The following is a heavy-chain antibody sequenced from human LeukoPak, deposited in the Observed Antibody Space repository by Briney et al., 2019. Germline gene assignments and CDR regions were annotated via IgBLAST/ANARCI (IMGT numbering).Heavy chain of an antibody. Sequence: ASVKVSCKASGGTFSSYAISWVRQAPGQGLEWMGGIIPIFGTANYAQKFQGRVTITTDESTSTAYMELSSLRSEDTAVYYCARDIRAARGAFDIWGQGTMVTVSS. J-gene: IGHJ3*02. D-gene: IGHD1-14*01. CDR1: GGTFSSYA. CDR3: ARDIRAARGAFDI. CDR2: IIPIFGTA. V-gene: IGHV1-69*05.